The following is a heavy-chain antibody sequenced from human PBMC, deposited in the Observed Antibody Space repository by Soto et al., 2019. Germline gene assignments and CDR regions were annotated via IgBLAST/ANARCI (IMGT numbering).Heavy chain of an antibody. CDR3: ARRGYCSSTSCYYYGMDV. V-gene: IGHV5-51*01. Sequence: PGESLKSSCKGSGYSFTSYWIGWVRQMPGKGLEWMGIIYPGDSDTRYSPSFQGQVTISADKSISTAYLQWSSLKASDTATYYCARRGYCSSTSCYYYGMDVWGQGTTVTVSS. J-gene: IGHJ6*02. D-gene: IGHD2-2*01. CDR2: IYPGDSDT. CDR1: GYSFTSYW.